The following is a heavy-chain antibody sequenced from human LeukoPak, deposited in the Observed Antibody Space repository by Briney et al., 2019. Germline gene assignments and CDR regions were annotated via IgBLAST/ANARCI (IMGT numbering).Heavy chain of an antibody. J-gene: IGHJ6*02. CDR2: TYYTGST. V-gene: IGHV4-39*01. CDR1: GGSISSRSYY. Sequence: KPSETLSLTCSVSGGSISSRSYYWGWVRQPPGKGLEWIGSTYYTGSTYYNPSLRSRVSISGDTSKNQVSLKVNSVTAADTAVYYCARLGAAPGPPHYFYYGMDVWGQGTTVTVS. D-gene: IGHD6-13*01. CDR3: ARLGAAPGPPHYFYYGMDV.